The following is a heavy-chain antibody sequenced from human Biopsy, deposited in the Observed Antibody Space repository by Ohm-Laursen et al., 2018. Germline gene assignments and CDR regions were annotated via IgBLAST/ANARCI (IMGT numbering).Heavy chain of an antibody. CDR1: GGSFTGFY. J-gene: IGHJ4*02. Sequence: SDTLSLTCAVYGGSFTGFYWTWIRQPPGQGLEYIGYIYDRGSTANYNPSLESRVTMSVDMPKNQFSLKLSSVTAADTAIYYCARGMRSSGWPYFDSWGQGTLVTVSS. D-gene: IGHD6-19*01. CDR2: IYDRGST. V-gene: IGHV4-59*07. CDR3: ARGMRSSGWPYFDS.